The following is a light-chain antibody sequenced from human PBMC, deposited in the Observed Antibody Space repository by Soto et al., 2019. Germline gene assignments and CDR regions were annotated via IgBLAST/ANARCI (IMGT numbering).Light chain of an antibody. CDR2: WTS. J-gene: IGKJ1*01. V-gene: IGKV4-1*01. CDR3: QQHYDTPT. Sequence: DIVMTQSPDSLAVSLGERATINCKSSQSIFFSPNNKNCLAWFQQKPGQPPKLLIYWTSSRESGVPDRFTGSGSGTDFTLTISGLQAEDVAVYYCQQHYDTPTFGQGTKVEIK. CDR1: QSIFFSPNNKNC.